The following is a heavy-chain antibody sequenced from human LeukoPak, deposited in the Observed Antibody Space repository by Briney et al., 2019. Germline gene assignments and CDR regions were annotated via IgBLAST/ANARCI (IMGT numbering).Heavy chain of an antibody. D-gene: IGHD5-12*01. CDR1: GLTFSNAW. V-gene: IGHV3-23*01. CDR3: ARNENSGWGYFDY. Sequence: GGSLRLSCAVSGLTFSNAWMSWVRQAPGKGLEWVSVIGGSNGITFYVGSVKGRFTISRDNSKDTLYLQMNSLRAEDTAVYYCARNENSGWGYFDYWGQGTLVTVSS. J-gene: IGHJ4*02. CDR2: IGGSNGIT.